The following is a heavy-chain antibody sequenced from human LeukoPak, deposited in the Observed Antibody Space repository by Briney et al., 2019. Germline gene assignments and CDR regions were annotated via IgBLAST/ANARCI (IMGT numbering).Heavy chain of an antibody. CDR3: AKEGANYYDSRTPVY. D-gene: IGHD3-22*01. J-gene: IGHJ4*02. Sequence: ASVKVSCKASGYTFTSYDIDWVRQATGQGLEWMGWMNPNSGNTGYAQKFQGRVTMTRNTSISTAYMELNSLRSEDTAVYYCAKEGANYYDSRTPVYWGQGTLVTVSS. V-gene: IGHV1-8*01. CDR1: GYTFTSYD. CDR2: MNPNSGNT.